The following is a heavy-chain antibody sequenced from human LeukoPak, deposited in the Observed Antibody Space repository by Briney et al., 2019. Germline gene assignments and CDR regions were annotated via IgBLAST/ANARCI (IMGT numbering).Heavy chain of an antibody. D-gene: IGHD7-27*01. J-gene: IGHJ4*02. Sequence: GGSVRLSCAAYGFTFSSYSMNWVRQAPGKGLEWVSSISSSSSYIYYADSVKGRFTISRDNAKNSLYLQMNSLRAEDTAVYYCARSLLGPFDYWGQGTLVAVSS. CDR2: ISSSSSYI. CDR1: GFTFSSYS. V-gene: IGHV3-21*01. CDR3: ARSLLGPFDY.